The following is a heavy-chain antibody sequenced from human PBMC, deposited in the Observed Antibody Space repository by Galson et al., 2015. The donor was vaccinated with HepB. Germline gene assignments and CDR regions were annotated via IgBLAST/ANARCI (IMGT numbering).Heavy chain of an antibody. CDR1: GFSFSTYG. D-gene: IGHD3-10*01. V-gene: IGHV3-33*06. CDR3: AKVFIGSGSEYDDGFDI. J-gene: IGHJ3*02. CDR2: IWYDGNNK. Sequence: SLRLSCAASGFSFSTYGMNWVRQAPGKGLEWVAVIWYDGNNKDYAHSVKGRFTISRDNSKNTLYLQMNSLRVEDTAVYYCAKVFIGSGSEYDDGFDIWGQGTMVTVSS.